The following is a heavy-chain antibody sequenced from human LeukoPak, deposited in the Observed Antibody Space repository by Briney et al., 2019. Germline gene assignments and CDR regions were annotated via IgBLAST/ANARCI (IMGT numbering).Heavy chain of an antibody. CDR1: GYSFTSYY. Sequence: GESLKISCKASGYSFTSYYIGWVRQMPGKGLEWMGIIYPGDSDTKYSPSFQGQVTISADKSISTAYLQWSSLKASDTAMYYCARHSDFWSGYYMNYWGQGTLVTVSS. CDR2: IYPGDSDT. V-gene: IGHV5-51*01. D-gene: IGHD3-3*01. J-gene: IGHJ4*02. CDR3: ARHSDFWSGYYMNY.